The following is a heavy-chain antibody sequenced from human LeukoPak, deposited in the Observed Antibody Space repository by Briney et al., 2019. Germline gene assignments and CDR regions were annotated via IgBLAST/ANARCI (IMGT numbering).Heavy chain of an antibody. CDR2: IIPIFGTA. Sequence: AVTVSFTASGGTFTIYAISWVRQAPGQGLEWMGGIIPIFGTANYAQKFQGRVTITADESTSTAYMELSSLRSEDTAVYYCASWIDYGSRERTFDYWGQGTLVTVSS. CDR3: ASWIDYGSRERTFDY. CDR1: GGTFTIYA. J-gene: IGHJ4*02. D-gene: IGHD3-10*01. V-gene: IGHV1-69*01.